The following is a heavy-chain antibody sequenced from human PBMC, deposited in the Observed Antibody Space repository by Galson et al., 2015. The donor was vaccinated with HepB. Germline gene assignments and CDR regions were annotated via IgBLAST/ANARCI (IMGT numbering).Heavy chain of an antibody. CDR2: ISYDGSNK. J-gene: IGHJ4*02. V-gene: IGHV3-30*04. D-gene: IGHD2-21*02. Sequence: SLRLSCAASGFTFSSYAMHWVRQAPGKGLEWVAVISYDGSNKYYADSVKGRFTISRDNSKNTLYLQMNSLRAEDTAVYYCARAAIVVVTATGGDYWGQGTLVTVSS. CDR1: GFTFSSYA. CDR3: ARAAIVVVTATGGDY.